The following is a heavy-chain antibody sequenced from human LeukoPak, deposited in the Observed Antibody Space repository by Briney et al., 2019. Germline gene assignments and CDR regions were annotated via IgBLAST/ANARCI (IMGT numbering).Heavy chain of an antibody. Sequence: PSETLSLTCTVSGASISSGGYYWSWIRQPPGKGLEWIGYIYHSGSTYYNPSLKSRVTISVDRSKNQFSLKLSSMTAADTAVYYCARADYDILTGSSWYFDYWGQGTLVTVSS. D-gene: IGHD3-9*01. CDR3: ARADYDILTGSSWYFDY. J-gene: IGHJ4*02. CDR1: GASISSGGYY. V-gene: IGHV4-30-2*01. CDR2: IYHSGST.